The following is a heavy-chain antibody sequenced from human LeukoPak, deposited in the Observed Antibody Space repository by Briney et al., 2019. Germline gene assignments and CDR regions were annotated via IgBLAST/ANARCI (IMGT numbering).Heavy chain of an antibody. CDR2: IYSGGST. CDR3: ARAPYYYDSSGYYYYFDY. D-gene: IGHD3-22*01. CDR1: GFTVSSNY. J-gene: IGHJ4*02. V-gene: IGHV3-53*01. Sequence: GGSLRLSCAASGFTVSSNYMSWVRQAPGKGLEWVSVIYSGGSTYYADSVKGRFTISRDNSKNTLYPQMNSLRAEDTAVYYCARAPYYYDSSGYYYYFDYWGQGTLVTVSS.